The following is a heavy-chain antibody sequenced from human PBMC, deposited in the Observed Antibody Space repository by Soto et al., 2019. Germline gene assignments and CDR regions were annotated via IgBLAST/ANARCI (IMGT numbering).Heavy chain of an antibody. CDR3: ARGSSSSWYYYYGMDV. V-gene: IGHV1-2*04. CDR1: GYTFTGYY. Sequence: ASVKVSCKASGYTFTGYYMHWVRQAPGQGLEWMGWINPNSGGTNYAQKFQGWVTMTRGTSISTAYMELSRLRSDDTAVYYCARGSSSSWYYYYGMDVWGQGTTVTIYS. CDR2: INPNSGGT. D-gene: IGHD6-13*01. J-gene: IGHJ6*02.